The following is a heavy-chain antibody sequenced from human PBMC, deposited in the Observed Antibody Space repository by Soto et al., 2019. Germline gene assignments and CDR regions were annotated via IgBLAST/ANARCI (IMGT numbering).Heavy chain of an antibody. CDR1: GFTFTNHA. D-gene: IGHD3-10*01. V-gene: IGHV1-3*01. CDR2: INAGNGHT. Sequence: ASVKVSCTASGFTFTNHAMQWVRQAPGQRLEWMGWINAGNGHTKYSQNFQGRVTITRDTSASTAYMELSSLRSEDAAVYYCARGIWTMTRGAYYFDNWGQGTLVTVSS. J-gene: IGHJ4*02. CDR3: ARGIWTMTRGAYYFDN.